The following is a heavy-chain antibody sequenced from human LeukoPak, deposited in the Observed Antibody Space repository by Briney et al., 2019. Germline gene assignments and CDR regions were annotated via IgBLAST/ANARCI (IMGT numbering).Heavy chain of an antibody. Sequence: GASVKVSCKASGYTFINYAITWVRQAPGQGPEWMGWISAYNGNTNYAQNLQGRVTMTTDTSTSTAYMELRSLSSDDTAVYYCARVYKSFGLLYWGQGTLVTVSS. D-gene: IGHD3-3*01. CDR3: ARVYKSFGLLY. J-gene: IGHJ4*02. CDR1: GYTFINYA. V-gene: IGHV1-18*01. CDR2: ISAYNGNT.